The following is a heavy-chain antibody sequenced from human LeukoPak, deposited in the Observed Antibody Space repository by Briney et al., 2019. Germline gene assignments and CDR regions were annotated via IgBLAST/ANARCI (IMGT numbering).Heavy chain of an antibody. D-gene: IGHD4-17*01. CDR1: GYTFTGYY. CDR2: INPNSGGT. J-gene: IGHJ5*02. Sequence: ASVKVSCKASGYTFTGYYMHWVRQAPGQGLEWMGWINPNSGGTNYAQKFQGRVTMTRDTSISTAYMELSRLRSDDTAVYYCASETVTTKGTWFDPWGQGTLVTVSS. V-gene: IGHV1-2*02. CDR3: ASETVTTKGTWFDP.